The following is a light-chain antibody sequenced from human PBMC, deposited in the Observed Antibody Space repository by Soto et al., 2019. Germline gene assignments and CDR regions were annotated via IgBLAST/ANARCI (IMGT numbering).Light chain of an antibody. J-gene: IGKJ2*01. CDR3: HQYVGSPFT. CDR1: QSSFNNY. V-gene: IGKV3-20*01. Sequence: EIVLTQSPGTLSLSPRERATLSCRASQSSFNNYLAWYQQKHGQAPRLIVYGASFRATGIPDRVSGSGSGTEFPLTISRLEPEDLAGYYCHQYVGSPFTFGQWHRREIK. CDR2: GAS.